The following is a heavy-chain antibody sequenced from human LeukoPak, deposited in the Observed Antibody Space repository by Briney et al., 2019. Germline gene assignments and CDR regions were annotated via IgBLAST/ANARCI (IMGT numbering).Heavy chain of an antibody. J-gene: IGHJ3*02. CDR1: GDSVSNNSAA. D-gene: IGHD6-13*01. CDR3: ARMGSSWYLDAFHI. Sequence: SQTLSLTCAISGDSVSNNSAAWTWIRQSPSRGLEWLGRTYYRSKWYNDYAVSVKSRITINPDTSKNHFSLQLNSVTPEDTAVYYCARMGSSWYLDAFHIWGQGTMVTVSS. CDR2: TYYRSKWYN. V-gene: IGHV6-1*01.